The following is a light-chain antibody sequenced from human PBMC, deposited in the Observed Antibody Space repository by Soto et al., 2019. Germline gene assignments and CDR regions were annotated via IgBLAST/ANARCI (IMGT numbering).Light chain of an antibody. CDR2: DVS. J-gene: IGLJ2*01. CDR3: SEYTSSRTLVV. CDR1: SSDVGGYNY. Sequence: QSVLTQPDSVSGSPGQSITISCTGTSSDVGGYNYVSWYQQHPGKAPKLMIYDVSNRPSGVSNRFSGSKSGNTASLTISGLQAEDEADYYCSEYTSSRTLVVFGGGTKVTVL. V-gene: IGLV2-14*01.